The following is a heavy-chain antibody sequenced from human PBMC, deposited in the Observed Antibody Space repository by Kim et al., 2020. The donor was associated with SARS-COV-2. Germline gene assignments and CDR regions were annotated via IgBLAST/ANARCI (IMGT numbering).Heavy chain of an antibody. CDR3: ASPTPGRYYYYYYMDV. V-gene: IGHV3-66*01. Sequence: SVNGRFTTSRDNSKHTLYLQMNSLRAEDTAVYYCASPTPGRYYYYYYMDVWGKGTTVTVSS. D-gene: IGHD1-26*01. J-gene: IGHJ6*03.